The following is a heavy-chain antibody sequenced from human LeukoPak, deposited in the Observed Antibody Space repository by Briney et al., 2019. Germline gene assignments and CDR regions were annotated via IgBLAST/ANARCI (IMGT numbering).Heavy chain of an antibody. CDR3: ARGSGKRRGWYGR. D-gene: IGHD1-14*01. J-gene: IGHJ5*02. Sequence: SETLRLTCAAYGGSFSGYDWSWIRQPPGKGLEWIGEINHSGSTNYNPSLKTRVTISVDTSKNQFSLKLSSVTASDTAVDSCARGSGKRRGWYGRWGHGTMVSVAS. CDR2: INHSGST. V-gene: IGHV4-34*01. CDR1: GGSFSGYD.